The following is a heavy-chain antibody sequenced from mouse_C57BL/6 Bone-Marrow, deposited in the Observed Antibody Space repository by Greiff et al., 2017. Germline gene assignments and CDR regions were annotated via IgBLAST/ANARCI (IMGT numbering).Heavy chain of an antibody. Sequence: VQLQQSGAELVKPGASVKLSCKASGYTFTSYWMHWVKQRPGQGLEWIGMIHPNSGSTNYNEKFKSKATLTVDKSSSTSYMQLSSLTSEDSAVYDCARSGRRVDYAIDYWGQGTSVTVSS. CDR2: IHPNSGST. D-gene: IGHD4-1*01. V-gene: IGHV1-64*01. J-gene: IGHJ4*01. CDR1: GYTFTSYW. CDR3: ARSGRRVDYAIDY.